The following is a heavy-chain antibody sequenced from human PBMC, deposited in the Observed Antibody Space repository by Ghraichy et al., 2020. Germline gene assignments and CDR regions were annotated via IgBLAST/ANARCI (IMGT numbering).Heavy chain of an antibody. CDR2: IKQDGSEK. D-gene: IGHD6-13*01. Sequence: GGSLRLSCAASGFTFNTYWMNWVRQAPGKGLEWVANIKQDGSEKYYVDSVKGRFTVSRDNAKNSLYLQMNSLRTEDTALYYCAKDIDVLAAAGTASFVFDDWGQGTLVTVSS. J-gene: IGHJ4*02. CDR1: GFTFNTYW. CDR3: AKDIDVLAAAGTASFVFDD. V-gene: IGHV3-7*03.